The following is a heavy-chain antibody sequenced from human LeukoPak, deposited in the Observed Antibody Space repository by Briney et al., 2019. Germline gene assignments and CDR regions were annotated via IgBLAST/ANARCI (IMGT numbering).Heavy chain of an antibody. CDR2: INPNSGGT. Sequence: ASVKVSCKASGYTFTGYYMHWVRQAPGQGLEWMGWINPNSGGTNYAQKFQGWVTMTRDTSISTAYMELSRLRPDDTAVYYCARAGYRGPFFDYWGQGTLVIVSS. D-gene: IGHD5-18*01. V-gene: IGHV1-2*04. CDR1: GYTFTGYY. J-gene: IGHJ4*02. CDR3: ARAGYRGPFFDY.